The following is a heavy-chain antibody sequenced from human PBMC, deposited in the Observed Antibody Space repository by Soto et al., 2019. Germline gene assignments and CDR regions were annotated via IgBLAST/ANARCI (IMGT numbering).Heavy chain of an antibody. CDR2: ISYDGSNK. J-gene: IGHJ4*02. V-gene: IGHV3-30-3*01. CDR3: ARDALKKNYYDSSGYY. CDR1: GFTFSNYD. Sequence: PEGSLRLSCAVSGFTFSNYDMNWVRQAPGKGLEWVAVISYDGSNKNYVDSVKGRFTISRDDSKNTLYLQMNSLRAEDTAVYYCARDALKKNYYDSSGYYWGQGTQVTVSS. D-gene: IGHD3-22*01.